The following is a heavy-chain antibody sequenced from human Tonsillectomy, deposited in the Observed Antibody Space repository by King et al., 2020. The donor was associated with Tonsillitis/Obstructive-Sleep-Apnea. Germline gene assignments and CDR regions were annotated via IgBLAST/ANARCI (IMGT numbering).Heavy chain of an antibody. Sequence: VQLVESGAEVRKPGASVKVSCKASGYTFTTNYIHWVRQAPGQGLEWMGIINPSDSITTYAQKFQGRFTMTRDTSTSTVNMELSSLRAEDTVVYYCVRDDKDGRHLDYWGQGSLVSVSS. D-gene: IGHD2-15*01. CDR3: VRDDKDGRHLDY. CDR2: INPSDSIT. J-gene: IGHJ4*02. CDR1: GYTFTTNY. V-gene: IGHV1-46*01.